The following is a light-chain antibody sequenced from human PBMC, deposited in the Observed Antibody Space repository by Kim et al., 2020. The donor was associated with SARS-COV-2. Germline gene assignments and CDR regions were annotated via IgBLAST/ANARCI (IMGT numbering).Light chain of an antibody. CDR1: SSNIGSNY. Sequence: QSVLTQPPSASGTPGQRVTISCSGSSSNIGSNYVYWYQQLPGTAPKLLIYRNNQRPSGVPDRFSGSKSGTSASLAISGLRSEDEADYYCAAWDDSLSGSWVFGGGTQLTDL. CDR3: AAWDDSLSGSWV. CDR2: RNN. V-gene: IGLV1-47*01. J-gene: IGLJ3*02.